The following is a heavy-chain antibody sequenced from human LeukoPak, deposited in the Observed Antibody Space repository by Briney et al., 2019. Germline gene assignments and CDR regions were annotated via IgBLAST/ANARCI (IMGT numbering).Heavy chain of an antibody. CDR2: IKQDGTDK. D-gene: IGHD5-24*01. CDR3: ERDWREGNKKVFAG. CDR1: GFTFSYYW. V-gene: IGHV3-7*01. J-gene: IGHJ4*02. Sequence: PGGSLRLSCAASGFTFSYYWMSWVRQAPGKGLEWVANIKQDGTDKYYVDSVRGRFTVSRDNAKNSLYLQMNSRGVEDTAGYFFERDWREGNKKVFAGGGKGPRVAVSP.